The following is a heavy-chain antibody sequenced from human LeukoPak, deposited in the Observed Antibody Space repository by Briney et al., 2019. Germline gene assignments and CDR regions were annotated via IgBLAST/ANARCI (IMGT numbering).Heavy chain of an antibody. J-gene: IGHJ4*02. Sequence: EASVKGCCKASGYTFTRDGISWVRQAPGQGNEWMGWISAYNGNTNYAQKLQGRVTMTTDTTTSTAYMELRSLRSDDTAVYYCVIVGGSGSYIDYWGQGTLVTVSS. CDR1: GYTFTRDG. V-gene: IGHV1-18*04. D-gene: IGHD3-10*01. CDR3: VIVGGSGSYIDY. CDR2: ISAYNGNT.